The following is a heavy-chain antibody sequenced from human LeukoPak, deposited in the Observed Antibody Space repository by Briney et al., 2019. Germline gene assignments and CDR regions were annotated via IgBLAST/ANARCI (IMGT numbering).Heavy chain of an antibody. CDR3: ARVRVNYYDSSGYADAFDI. D-gene: IGHD3-22*01. CDR1: GGSISSSSYY. Sequence: SETLSLTCTVSGGSISSSSYYWGWIRQPPGKGLEWIGSIYYSGSTYYNPSLKSRVTISVDTSKNQFSLKLSSVTAADTAVYYCARVRVNYYDSSGYADAFDIWGQGTMVTVSS. CDR2: IYYSGST. V-gene: IGHV4-39*07. J-gene: IGHJ3*02.